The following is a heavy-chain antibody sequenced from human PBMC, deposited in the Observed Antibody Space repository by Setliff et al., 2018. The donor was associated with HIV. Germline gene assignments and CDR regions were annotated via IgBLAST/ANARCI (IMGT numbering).Heavy chain of an antibody. CDR3: ARDGWDYYGSGTYPPLYYFDS. Sequence: ASVKVSCKASGYTFISYDINWVRQATGQGLEWVGWMNPNSGHTGYAQKFQGRVTMTRDTSISTAYMELSSLRSEDTAVYYCARDGWDYYGSGTYPPLYYFDSWGQGTLVTVSS. D-gene: IGHD3-10*01. CDR1: GYTFISYD. V-gene: IGHV1-8*02. CDR2: MNPNSGHT. J-gene: IGHJ4*01.